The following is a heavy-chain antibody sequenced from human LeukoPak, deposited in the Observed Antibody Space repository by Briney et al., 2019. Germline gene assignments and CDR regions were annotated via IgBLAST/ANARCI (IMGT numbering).Heavy chain of an antibody. J-gene: IGHJ4*02. CDR2: ISYDGSNK. V-gene: IGHV3-30*01. CDR3: ARVGGIEWELLSFDY. D-gene: IGHD1-26*01. Sequence: GGSLRLSCAASGFTFSSYAMHWVRQAPGKGLEWVAVISYDGSNKYYADSVKGRFTISRDNSKNTLYLQMNSLRAEDTAVYYCARVGGIEWELLSFDYWGQGTLVTVSS. CDR1: GFTFSSYA.